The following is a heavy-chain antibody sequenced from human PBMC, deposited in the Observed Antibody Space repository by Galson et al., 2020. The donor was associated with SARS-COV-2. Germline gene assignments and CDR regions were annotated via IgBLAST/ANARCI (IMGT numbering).Heavy chain of an antibody. CDR2: INGGGAST. V-gene: IGHV3-23*01. CDR1: GFTFDRYA. J-gene: IGHJ5*01. D-gene: IGHD4-17*01. CDR3: AKDRGNDYGDQLES. Sequence: GASLKISRAASGFTFDRYAMSWVRQAPGKGLEWVPSINGGGASTYHAEPVKGRFTISRDNSKKTLYLQMNSLRAEDTALYYCAKDRGNDYGDQLESWGHGTLVSVSS.